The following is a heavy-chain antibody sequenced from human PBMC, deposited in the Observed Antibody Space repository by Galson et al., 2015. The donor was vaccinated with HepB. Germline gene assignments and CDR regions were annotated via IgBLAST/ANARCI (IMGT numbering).Heavy chain of an antibody. CDR1: GFTFSRYG. V-gene: IGHV3-33*01. CDR3: ARDLSAAGIGDY. D-gene: IGHD6-13*01. CDR2: IWYDGSNK. J-gene: IGHJ4*02. Sequence: SLRLSCAASGFTFSRYGMHWDRQAPGKGLEWVAVIWYDGSNKYYADSVKGRFTISRDNSKNTLYLQMNSLRAEDTAVYYCARDLSAAGIGDYWGQGTLVTVSS.